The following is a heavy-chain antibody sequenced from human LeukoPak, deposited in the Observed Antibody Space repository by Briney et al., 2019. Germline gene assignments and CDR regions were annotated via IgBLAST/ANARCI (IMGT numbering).Heavy chain of an antibody. D-gene: IGHD2-2*01. CDR2: IIPILGIA. CDR3: AINQDIVVVPAASYWFDP. CDR1: GGTFSSYA. J-gene: IGHJ5*02. V-gene: IGHV1-69*04. Sequence: ASVTVSCKASGGTFSSYAISWVRQAPGQGLEWMGRIIPILGIANYAQKFQGRVTITADKSTSTAYMELSSLRSEDTAVYYCAINQDIVVVPAASYWFDPWGQGTLVTVSS.